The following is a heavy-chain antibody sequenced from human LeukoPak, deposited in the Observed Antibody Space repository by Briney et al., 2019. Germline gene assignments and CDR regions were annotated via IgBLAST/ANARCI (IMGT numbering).Heavy chain of an antibody. J-gene: IGHJ4*01. CDR2: IRSKSDGGTT. CDR1: GFTLSNAW. Sequence: RGSLRLSCAASGFTLSNAWMSWVRQAPGKGLEWVGRIRSKSDGGTTGSAAPVKGRFTISRDDSKNTLYLQMNSLKAEDTGVYYCTTTNYWGPGSLCTVSS. CDR3: TTTNY. V-gene: IGHV3-15*01.